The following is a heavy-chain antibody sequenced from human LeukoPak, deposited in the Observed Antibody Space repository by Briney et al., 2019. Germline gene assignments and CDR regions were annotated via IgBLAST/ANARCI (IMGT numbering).Heavy chain of an antibody. J-gene: IGHJ3*02. Sequence: SQTLSLTCTVSGGSISSGGYYWSWVRQHPGKGLEWIGYIYYSGSTYYNPSLKSRVTISVDTSKNQFSLKLSSVTAAGQAVDSCARDSIHYSSSRFYIWGQGTMVTVSS. V-gene: IGHV4-31*03. CDR2: IYYSGST. CDR3: ARDSIHYSSSRFYI. D-gene: IGHD6-6*01. CDR1: GGSISSGGYY.